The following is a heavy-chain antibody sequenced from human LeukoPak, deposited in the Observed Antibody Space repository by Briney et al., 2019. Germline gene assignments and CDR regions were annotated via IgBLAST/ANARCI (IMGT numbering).Heavy chain of an antibody. J-gene: IGHJ4*02. D-gene: IGHD3-3*01. CDR1: GGSINSYY. CDR3: ASPEKNYDYYFDY. Sequence: SETLSLTCTVSGGSINSYYWGWIRQPPGKGLEWIGSIYYSGSTYYNPSLKSRVTISVDTSKNQFSLKLSSVTAADTAVYYCASPEKNYDYYFDYWGQGTLVTVSS. CDR2: IYYSGST. V-gene: IGHV4-39*01.